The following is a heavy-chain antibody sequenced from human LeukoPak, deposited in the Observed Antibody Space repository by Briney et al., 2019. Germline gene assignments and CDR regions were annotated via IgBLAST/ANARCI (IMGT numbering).Heavy chain of an antibody. CDR2: INHSGST. V-gene: IGHV4-39*07. Sequence: SSETLSLTCTVSGGSISSSSYYWSWIRQPPGKGLEWIGEINHSGSTNYNPSLKSRVTISVDTSKNQFSLKLRSVTAADTAVYYCARTKLVNSYYYYGMDVWGQGTTVTVSS. D-gene: IGHD3-9*01. J-gene: IGHJ6*02. CDR1: GGSISSSSYY. CDR3: ARTKLVNSYYYYGMDV.